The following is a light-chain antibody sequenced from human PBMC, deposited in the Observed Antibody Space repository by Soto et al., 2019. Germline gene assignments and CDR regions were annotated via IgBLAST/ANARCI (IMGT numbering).Light chain of an antibody. CDR3: SSYTTSSTYV. Sequence: QSALTQPASVSGSPGQSTTISCTGTSSDVGSYNYVSWYQQHPGRAPRLMIYEVSNRPSGVSNRFSGSKSGNTASLTISGLQAEDEADYYCSSYTTSSTYVFGPWTKVTVL. J-gene: IGLJ1*01. CDR2: EVS. V-gene: IGLV2-14*01. CDR1: SSDVGSYNY.